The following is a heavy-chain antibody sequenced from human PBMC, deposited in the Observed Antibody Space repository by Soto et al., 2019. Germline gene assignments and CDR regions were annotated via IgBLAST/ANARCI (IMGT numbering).Heavy chain of an antibody. D-gene: IGHD3-3*01. CDR3: ARGTSDYDFWSGNNWFDP. Sequence: GASVKVSCKASGYTFTSYGISWVRQAPGQGLEWMGWISAYNGNTNYAQKLQGRVTMTTDTSTNTAYMELRSLRSDDTAVYYCARGTSDYDFWSGNNWFDPWGQGTLVTVSS. CDR1: GYTFTSYG. V-gene: IGHV1-18*04. CDR2: ISAYNGNT. J-gene: IGHJ5*02.